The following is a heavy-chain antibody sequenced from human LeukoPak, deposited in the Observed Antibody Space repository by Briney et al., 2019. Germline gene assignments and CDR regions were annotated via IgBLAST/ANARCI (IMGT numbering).Heavy chain of an antibody. CDR2: INPHTGVT. CDR3: ARTSGYDFGTDFDY. CDR1: GYTFTGYY. Sequence: GASVKVSCKASGYTFTGYYMHWVRQAPGQGLEWMGWINPHTGVTTYAQTFQGRVTMTRDTSISTAYMELSRLRSDDTAVYYCARTSGYDFGTDFDYWGQGTLVTVSS. D-gene: IGHD5-12*01. V-gene: IGHV1-2*02. J-gene: IGHJ4*02.